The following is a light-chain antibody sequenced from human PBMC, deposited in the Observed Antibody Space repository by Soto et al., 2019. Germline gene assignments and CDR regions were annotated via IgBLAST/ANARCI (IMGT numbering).Light chain of an antibody. Sequence: HSVLTQPPSASGTPGQRVTISCSGSASNIGSKSVNWYQQFPGTAPKLLIYSSIYRPSGVPARMSASKSGTSASLAISGLQSEDEADYFCAAWDDSLEEYVFGTGTKVTV. J-gene: IGLJ1*01. CDR3: AAWDDSLEEYV. V-gene: IGLV1-44*01. CDR2: SSI. CDR1: ASNIGSKS.